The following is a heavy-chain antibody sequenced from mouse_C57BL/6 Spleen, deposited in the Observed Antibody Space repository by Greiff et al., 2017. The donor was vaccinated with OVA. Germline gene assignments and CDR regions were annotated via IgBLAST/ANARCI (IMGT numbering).Heavy chain of an antibody. CDR1: GYTFTSYW. J-gene: IGHJ4*01. V-gene: IGHV1-52*01. CDR3: ARVGYDGGMYY. Sequence: VQLQQPGAELVRPGSSVKLSCKASGYTFTSYWMHWVKQRPIQGLEWIGNIDPSDSETHYNQKFKDKATLTVDKSSSTAYMQLSSLTSEDSAVYYCARVGYDGGMYYWGQGTSVTVSS. D-gene: IGHD2-2*01. CDR2: IDPSDSET.